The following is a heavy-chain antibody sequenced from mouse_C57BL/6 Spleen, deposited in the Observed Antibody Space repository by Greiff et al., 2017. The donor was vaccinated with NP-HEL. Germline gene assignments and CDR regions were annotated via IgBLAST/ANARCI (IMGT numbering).Heavy chain of an antibody. CDR1: GYTFTSYW. D-gene: IGHD3-2*02. J-gene: IGHJ4*01. V-gene: IGHV1-64*01. Sequence: QVQLQQPGAELVKPGASVKLSCKASGYTFTSYWMHWVKQRPGQGLEWIGMIHPNSGSTNYNEKFKSKATLTVDKSSSTAYMQLSSLTSEDSAVYYCADSSGYDYAMDDWGQGTSVTVSS. CDR3: ADSSGYDYAMDD. CDR2: IHPNSGST.